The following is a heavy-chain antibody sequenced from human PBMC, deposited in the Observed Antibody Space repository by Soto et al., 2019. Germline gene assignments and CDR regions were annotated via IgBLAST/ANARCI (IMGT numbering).Heavy chain of an antibody. Sequence: QVQLVESGGGVVQPGRSLRLSCAATGFSFSSHGMHWVRQAPGKGLEWVTFISDDGRNKHYADSVKGRFTISRDNSKNTLYVQMNNLRGEDTAVYYCAKVGYGDYGPDYWGQGTLVTVSS. CDR2: ISDDGRNK. V-gene: IGHV3-30*18. J-gene: IGHJ4*02. CDR3: AKVGYGDYGPDY. CDR1: GFSFSSHG. D-gene: IGHD4-17*01.